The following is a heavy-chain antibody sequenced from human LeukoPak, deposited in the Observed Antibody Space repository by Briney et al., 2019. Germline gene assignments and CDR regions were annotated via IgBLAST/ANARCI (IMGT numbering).Heavy chain of an antibody. CDR1: GFTFGSYA. CDR3: AKDYGPPDTQDFDY. Sequence: PGGSLRLSCAASGFTFGSYAMSWVRQAPGKGLEWVSAISGSGGSTYYADSVKGRFTISRDNSKNTLYLQMNSLRAEDTAVYYCAKDYGPPDTQDFDYWGQGTLVTVSS. J-gene: IGHJ4*02. CDR2: ISGSGGST. V-gene: IGHV3-23*01. D-gene: IGHD2-2*02.